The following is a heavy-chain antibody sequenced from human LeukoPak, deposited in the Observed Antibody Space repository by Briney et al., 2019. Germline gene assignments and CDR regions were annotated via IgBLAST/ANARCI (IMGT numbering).Heavy chain of an antibody. Sequence: ASVKVSCKASGYTFTSYAMHWVRQAPGQRLEWMGWINAGNGNTKYSQEFQGRVTITRDTSASTAYMELSSLRSEDTAVYYCARELVTIFGVVILSYYGMDVWGQGTTVTVSS. V-gene: IGHV1-3*01. CDR1: GYTFTSYA. CDR2: INAGNGNT. D-gene: IGHD3-3*01. CDR3: ARELVTIFGVVILSYYGMDV. J-gene: IGHJ6*02.